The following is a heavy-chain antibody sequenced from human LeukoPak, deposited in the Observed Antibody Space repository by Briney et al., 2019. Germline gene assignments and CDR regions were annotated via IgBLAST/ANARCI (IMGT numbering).Heavy chain of an antibody. CDR3: ARDLSTIFGVVINYYFDY. V-gene: IGHV1-2*02. CDR1: GYTFTGYY. D-gene: IGHD3-3*01. Sequence: ASVNVSCKASGYTFTGYYMHWVRQAPGQGLEWMGWINPNSGGTNYAQKFQGRVTMTRDTSISTAYMELSRLRSDDTAVYYCARDLSTIFGVVINYYFDYWGQGTLVTVSS. CDR2: INPNSGGT. J-gene: IGHJ4*02.